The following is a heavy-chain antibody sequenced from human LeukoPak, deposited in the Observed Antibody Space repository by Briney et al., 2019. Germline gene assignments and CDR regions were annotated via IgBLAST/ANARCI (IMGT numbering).Heavy chain of an antibody. CDR2: ISGSGGST. CDR1: GFTFSSYA. CDR3: AKSGWALWFGGHIDY. D-gene: IGHD3-10*01. Sequence: GGSLRLSCAASGFTFSSYAMSWVRQAPGKGLEGVSAISGSGGSTYYADSVKGRFTISRDNSKNTLYLQMNSLRAEDTAVYYCAKSGWALWFGGHIDYWGQGTLVTVSS. J-gene: IGHJ4*02. V-gene: IGHV3-23*01.